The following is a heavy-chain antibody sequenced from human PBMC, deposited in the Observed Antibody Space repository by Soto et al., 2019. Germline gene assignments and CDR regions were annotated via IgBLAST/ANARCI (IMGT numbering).Heavy chain of an antibody. V-gene: IGHV3-48*01. J-gene: IGHJ6*03. D-gene: IGHD3-16*01. CDR3: ARKGWGSSYYYMHV. CDR2: ISSSGTTI. Sequence: GGSLRLSCAASGFTFSSYSMNWVRQAPGKGLEWVSYISSSGTTIYYADSVKGRFTISRDNAENSLYLQMDSLRAEDTAVYYCARKGWGSSYYYMHVWGKGTTVTVSS. CDR1: GFTFSSYS.